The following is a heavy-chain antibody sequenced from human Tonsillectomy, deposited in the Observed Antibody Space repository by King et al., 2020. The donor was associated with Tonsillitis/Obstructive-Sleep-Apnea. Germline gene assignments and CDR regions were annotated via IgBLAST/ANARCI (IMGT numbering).Heavy chain of an antibody. CDR3: SKALRTKGVVIISHLFDY. J-gene: IGHJ4*02. Sequence: VQLVESGGGLVQPGGSLRLSCAASGFTFSSYAMSWVRQAPGKGLEWVSAISGSGGSTYYADSVKGRFTISRDNSKNTLYLQMNSPRAEDTAVYYCSKALRTKGVVIISHLFDYWGQGTLVTVSS. CDR1: GFTFSSYA. CDR2: ISGSGGST. V-gene: IGHV3-23*04. D-gene: IGHD3-3*01.